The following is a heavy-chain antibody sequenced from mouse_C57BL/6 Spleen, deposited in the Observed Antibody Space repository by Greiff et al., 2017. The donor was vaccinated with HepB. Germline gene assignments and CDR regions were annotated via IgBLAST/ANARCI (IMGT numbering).Heavy chain of an antibody. CDR2: ISSGGSYT. CDR3: ARGELFDY. CDR1: GFTFSSYG. Sequence: EVKLVESGGDLVKPGGSLKLSCAASGFTFSSYGMSWVRQTPDKRLEWVATISSGGSYTYYPDSVKGRFTISRDNAKNTLYLQMSSLKSEDTAMYYCARGELFDYWGQGTTLTVSS. D-gene: IGHD1-3*01. V-gene: IGHV5-6*01. J-gene: IGHJ2*01.